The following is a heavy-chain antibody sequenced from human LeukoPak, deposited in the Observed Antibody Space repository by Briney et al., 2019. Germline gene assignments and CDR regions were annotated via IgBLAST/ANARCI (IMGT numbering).Heavy chain of an antibody. CDR1: GFTFDDYA. J-gene: IGHJ4*02. V-gene: IGHV3-9*01. Sequence: GGSLRLSCAASGFTFDDYAMHWVRQAPGKGLQWVSGISWNSGSIAYADSVKGRFTISRDNAENSLYLQMNSLRAEDTALYYCAKARSGGDYFDSWGQGTLVTVSS. CDR3: AKARSGGDYFDS. D-gene: IGHD6-19*01. CDR2: ISWNSGSI.